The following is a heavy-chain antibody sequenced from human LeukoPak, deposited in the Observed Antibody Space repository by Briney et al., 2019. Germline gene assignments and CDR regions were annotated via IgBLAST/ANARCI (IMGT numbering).Heavy chain of an antibody. Sequence: GGSLRLSCAASGFTFCTYTMNWVRQAPGKGLEWVSYISSSSSAKNYADSVKGRFTISRDNTKNSLCLQMNSLRAEDTAVYYCARVVNVRTGDGHLDYWGQGTLVTVSS. CDR2: ISSSSSAK. J-gene: IGHJ4*02. D-gene: IGHD7-27*01. CDR3: ARVVNVRTGDGHLDY. CDR1: GFTFCTYT. V-gene: IGHV3-48*04.